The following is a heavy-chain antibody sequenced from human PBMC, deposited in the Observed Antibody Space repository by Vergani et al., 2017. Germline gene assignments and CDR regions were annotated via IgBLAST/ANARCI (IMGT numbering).Heavy chain of an antibody. CDR3: ARGNIALSYSSSWDSWGNWFDP. D-gene: IGHD6-13*01. V-gene: IGHV1-8*01. CDR2: MNPNSGNT. Sequence: QVQLVQSGAEVKKPGASVKVSCKASGYTFTSYDINWVRQATGQGLEWMGWMNPNSGNTGYAQKFQGRVTMTRNTSISTAYMELSSLRSEDTAVYYCARGNIALSYSSSWDSWGNWFDPWGQGTLVTVSS. J-gene: IGHJ5*02. CDR1: GYTFTSYD.